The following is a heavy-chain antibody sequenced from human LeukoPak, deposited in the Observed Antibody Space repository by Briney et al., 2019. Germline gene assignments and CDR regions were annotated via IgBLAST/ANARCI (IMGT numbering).Heavy chain of an antibody. CDR1: GGSISSGGYC. CDR2: IYYSGST. V-gene: IGHV4-31*03. Sequence: PSQTLSLTCTVSGGSISSGGYCWRWIRQHPGKGLEWNEYIYYSGSTYYNPSLKSRVTISVHTSKNQFSLKLSSVTAADTAVYYCARGFPSAPLDYWGQGTLVTVSS. CDR3: ARGFPSAPLDY. J-gene: IGHJ4*02.